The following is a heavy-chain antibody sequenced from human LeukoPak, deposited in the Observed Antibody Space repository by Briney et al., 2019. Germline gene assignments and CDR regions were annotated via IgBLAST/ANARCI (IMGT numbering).Heavy chain of an antibody. J-gene: IGHJ5*02. D-gene: IGHD3-22*01. CDR2: ISSSSYI. V-gene: IGHV3-21*01. CDR3: ARTCYYDSSGYREDWFDP. Sequence: GGSLRLSCAASGFTLSSYSMNCVRQAPGKGLEWVSSISSSSYIYYADSVKGRFTISRDNAKKSLYLQINSLRAEDTAVYYCARTCYYDSSGYREDWFDPWGQGTLVSVSS. CDR1: GFTLSSYS.